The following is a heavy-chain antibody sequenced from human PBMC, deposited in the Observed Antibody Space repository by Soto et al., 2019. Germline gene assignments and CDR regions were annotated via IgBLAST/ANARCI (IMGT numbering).Heavy chain of an antibody. CDR2: IIPIFGTA. V-gene: IGHV1-69*13. CDR1: GGTFSSYA. D-gene: IGHD6-13*01. Sequence: SVKVSCKASGGTFSSYAISWVRQAPVQGLEWMGGIIPIFGTANYAQKFQGRVTITADESTSTAYMELSSLRSEDTAVYYCARIRRIPGIAAAALGYWGQGTLVTVSS. CDR3: ARIRRIPGIAAAALGY. J-gene: IGHJ4*02.